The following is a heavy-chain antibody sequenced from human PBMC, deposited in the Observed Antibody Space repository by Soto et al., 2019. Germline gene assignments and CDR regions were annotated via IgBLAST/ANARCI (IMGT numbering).Heavy chain of an antibody. CDR2: INPNSGGT. CDR1: GYTFTGDH. J-gene: IGHJ6*02. Sequence: ASVKVYCKASGYTFTGDHMPWVRQAPGQGLEWMGWINPNSGGTNYAQKFQGWVTMTRDTSISTAYMELSRLRSGDTAVYYCARERVVPAAIRYYYYGMDVWGQGTTVTVSS. D-gene: IGHD2-2*01. CDR3: ARERVVPAAIRYYYYGMDV. V-gene: IGHV1-2*04.